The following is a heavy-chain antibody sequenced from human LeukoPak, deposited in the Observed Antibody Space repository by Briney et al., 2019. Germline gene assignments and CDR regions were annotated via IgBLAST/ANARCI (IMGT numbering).Heavy chain of an antibody. CDR1: GGSISSYY. J-gene: IGHJ5*02. V-gene: IGHV4-4*07. CDR2: IYTSGST. CDR3: ARDSYEQLDWYWFDP. Sequence: PSETLSLTCTVSGGSISSYYWSWIRQPAGKGLEGIGRIYTSGSTNYNPPFKSRVTMSVDKSKNQFSLKLSSVTAADTAVYYCARDSYEQLDWYWFDPWGQGTLVTVSS. D-gene: IGHD6-6*01.